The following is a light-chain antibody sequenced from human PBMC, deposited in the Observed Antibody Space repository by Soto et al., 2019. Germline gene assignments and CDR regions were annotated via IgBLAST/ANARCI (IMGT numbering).Light chain of an antibody. CDR1: SSDFNYYNS. CDR2: NVS. CDR3: TSYTSSSTYV. V-gene: IGLV2-14*03. J-gene: IGLJ1*01. Sequence: QSVLTQPASVSGSPGQSITISCSGTSSDFNYYNSVSWYQHHPGKAPKLMIYNVSNRPSGVSSRFSGSKSGNTASLTISGLQAEDEADYYCTSYTSSSTYVFGTGTQLTVL.